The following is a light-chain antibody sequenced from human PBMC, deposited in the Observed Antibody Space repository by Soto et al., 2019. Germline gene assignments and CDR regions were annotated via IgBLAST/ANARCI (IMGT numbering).Light chain of an antibody. V-gene: IGLV2-14*01. CDR2: AVN. CDR3: SSYRSSDTLEV. J-gene: IGLJ1*01. CDR1: SVDIGAYDY. Sequence: QSVLTQPASVSASPGQSIFISCTGTSVDIGAYDYVSWYQQHPGKAPKLILYAVNDRPSGVSSRFSGSKSGNTASLTISGVQPDDEADYYCSSYRSSDTLEVFGTGTKLTVL.